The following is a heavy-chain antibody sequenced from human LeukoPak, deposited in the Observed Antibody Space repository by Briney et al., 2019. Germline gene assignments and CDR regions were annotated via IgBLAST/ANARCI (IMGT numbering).Heavy chain of an antibody. CDR3: ARALRWAFAFDI. CDR2: IYYSGST. D-gene: IGHD1-26*01. CDR1: GGSISSYY. J-gene: IGHJ3*02. Sequence: TSETLSLTCTVSGGSISSYYWSWIRQPPGKGLEWIGYIYYSGSTNYNPSLKSRVTISVDTSKNQFSLKLNSVTAADTAVYYCARALRWAFAFDIWGQGTMVTVSS. V-gene: IGHV4-59*01.